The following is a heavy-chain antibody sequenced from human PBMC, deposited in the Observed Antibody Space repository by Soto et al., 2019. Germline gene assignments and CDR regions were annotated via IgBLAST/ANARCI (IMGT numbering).Heavy chain of an antibody. CDR3: ASGLVEYSSSWYDY. Sequence: EVQLVESGGGLVQPGGSLRLSCAASGFTFSNSWMHWVRQAPGKGLVWVSRINSDGSSTSYADSVKGRFTISTDNAKNTLYLPMNSLRAEATAVYYCASGLVEYSSSWYDYWGQGTLVTVSS. D-gene: IGHD6-13*01. J-gene: IGHJ4*02. CDR1: GFTFSNSW. CDR2: INSDGSST. V-gene: IGHV3-74*01.